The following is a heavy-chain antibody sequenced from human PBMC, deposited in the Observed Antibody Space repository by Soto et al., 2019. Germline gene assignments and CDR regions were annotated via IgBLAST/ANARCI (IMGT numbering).Heavy chain of an antibody. CDR1: GFIFSNHY. CDR2: ISRSGSTI. V-gene: IGHV3-11*01. D-gene: IGHD3-16*01. CDR3: GRDPELWDENVATRPSIYYYGMDV. J-gene: IGHJ6*02. Sequence: QMQLVESGGGLVEPGGSLRLSCEASGFIFSNHYMSWIRQAPGKGLEWVSYISRSGSTIYYADSVRGRFTISRDNSKNSLYLQMDSLRAEDTAMYYCGRDPELWDENVATRPSIYYYGMDVWGQGTTVTVSS.